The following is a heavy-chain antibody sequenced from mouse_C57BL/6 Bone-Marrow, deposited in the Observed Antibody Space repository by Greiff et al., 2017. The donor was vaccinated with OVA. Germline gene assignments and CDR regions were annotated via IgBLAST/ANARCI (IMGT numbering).Heavy chain of an antibody. CDR3: TTRNYYGSSSFAD. V-gene: IGHV14-4*01. CDR2: IDPENGDT. D-gene: IGHD1-1*01. J-gene: IGHJ3*01. Sequence: VQLQQSGAELVRPGASVKLSCTASGFNIKDDYMHWVKQRPEQGLEWIGWIDPENGDTEYASKFQGKATITADTSSNTAYLQLSSLTSEDTAVYYCTTRNYYGSSSFADWGQGTLVTVSA. CDR1: GFNIKDDY.